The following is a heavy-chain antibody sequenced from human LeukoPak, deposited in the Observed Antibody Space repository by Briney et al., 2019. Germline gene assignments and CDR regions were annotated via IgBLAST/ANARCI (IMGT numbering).Heavy chain of an antibody. Sequence: PWETLSLTCTVSGGAIISSSFYWVWIRQPPGRGLEWIGSIYSSGSTYYNPSVNSRATISVDTSKKELSLELSSVTAADTSMYYCARLYYSDSAFDYWGQGTLVTVSS. V-gene: IGHV4-39*01. CDR3: ARLYYSDSAFDY. D-gene: IGHD3-10*01. CDR2: IYSSGST. CDR1: GGAIISSSFY. J-gene: IGHJ4*01.